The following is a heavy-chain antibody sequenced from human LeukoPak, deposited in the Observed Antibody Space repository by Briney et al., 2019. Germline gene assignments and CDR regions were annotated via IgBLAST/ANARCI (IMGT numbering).Heavy chain of an antibody. Sequence: ASVKVSCKASGYTFTSYGISWVRQAPGQGLEWMGWISAYNGNTNYAQKLQGRVTMTTDTSTSTAYMELRSLGSDDTAVYYCARAQIHSSGYYLSGAFDIWGQGTMVTVSS. CDR2: ISAYNGNT. V-gene: IGHV1-18*01. D-gene: IGHD3-22*01. CDR1: GYTFTSYG. J-gene: IGHJ3*02. CDR3: ARAQIHSSGYYLSGAFDI.